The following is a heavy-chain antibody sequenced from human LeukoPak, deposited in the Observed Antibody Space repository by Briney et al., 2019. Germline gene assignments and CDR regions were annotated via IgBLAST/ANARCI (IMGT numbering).Heavy chain of an antibody. CDR2: IYYSGNT. CDR3: ARAGYNYGFFNLDY. D-gene: IGHD5-18*01. J-gene: IGHJ4*02. CDR1: GGSISGYY. Sequence: PSETLSLTCTVSGGSISGYYWSWIRRPPGKGLEWIGYIYYSGNTNYNPSLKSRVTISVDTSKNQFSLKLSSVTAADTALYYCARAGYNYGFFNLDYWCQGTLVTVSS. V-gene: IGHV4-59*08.